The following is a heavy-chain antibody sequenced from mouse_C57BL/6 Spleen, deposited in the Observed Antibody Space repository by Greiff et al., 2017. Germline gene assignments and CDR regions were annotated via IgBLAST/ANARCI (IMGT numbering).Heavy chain of an antibody. D-gene: IGHD2-3*01. V-gene: IGHV1-7*01. J-gene: IGHJ2*01. CDR1: GYTFTSYW. CDR3: ARGMEY. Sequence: VQLQESGAELAKPGASVKLSCKASGYTFTSYWMHWVKQRPGQGLEWIGYINPSSGYTKYNQKFKDKATVTADKSSSTAYMQLGSLTYADSAVYYCARGMEYRGQGTTLAVDS. CDR2: INPSSGYT.